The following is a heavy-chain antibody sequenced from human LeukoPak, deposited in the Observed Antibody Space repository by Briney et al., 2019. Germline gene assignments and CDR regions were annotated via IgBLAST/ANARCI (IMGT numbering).Heavy chain of an antibody. CDR3: ARDRQFVVVPAAKGGVGWFDP. V-gene: IGHV4-4*07. J-gene: IGHJ5*02. CDR2: IYTSGST. Sequence: SETLSLTCTVSGGSISSYYWSWIRQPAGKGLEWIGRIYTSGSTYYNPSLKSRVTMSVDTSKNQFSLKLSSVTAADTAVYYCARDRQFVVVPAAKGGVGWFDPWGQGTLVTVSS. CDR1: GGSISSYY. D-gene: IGHD2-2*01.